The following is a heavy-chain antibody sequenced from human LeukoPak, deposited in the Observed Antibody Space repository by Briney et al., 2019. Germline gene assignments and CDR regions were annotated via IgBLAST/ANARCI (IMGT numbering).Heavy chain of an antibody. D-gene: IGHD4-23*01. V-gene: IGHV4-39*07. J-gene: IGHJ4*02. Sequence: PSETLSLTCTVSGGSISSSSYYWGCIRQPPGKGLECIGSIYYSGSTYYNPSLKSRVTISVDTSKNQFSLKLSSVTAADTAVYYCARVKRGYGGNSGHFDYWGQGTLVTVSS. CDR2: IYYSGST. CDR3: ARVKRGYGGNSGHFDY. CDR1: GGSISSSSYY.